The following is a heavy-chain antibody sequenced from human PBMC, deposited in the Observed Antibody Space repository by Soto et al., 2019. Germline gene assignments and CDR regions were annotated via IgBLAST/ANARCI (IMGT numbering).Heavy chain of an antibody. CDR3: ARVRVFGGSPSYFDY. CDR1: GFTFSSYS. CDR2: ISSSSSTI. D-gene: IGHD1-26*01. J-gene: IGHJ4*02. Sequence: EVQLVESGGGLVQPGGSLRLSCAASGFTFSSYSMNWVRQAPGKGLEWVSYISSSSSTIYYADSVKGRFTISRDNAKNSLYLQMNSLRDEDTAVYYCARVRVFGGSPSYFDYWGQGTLVTVSS. V-gene: IGHV3-48*02.